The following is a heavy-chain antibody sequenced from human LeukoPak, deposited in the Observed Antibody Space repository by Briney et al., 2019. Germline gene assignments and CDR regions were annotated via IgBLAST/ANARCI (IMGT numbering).Heavy chain of an antibody. CDR2: ISDSGRDT. D-gene: IGHD6-6*01. Sequence: GGSLRLSCAASGFTFRNYGMSWFRQAPGKGLEWVSAISDSGRDTYYANSVKGRFTISRDNSKNTLYLQMNSLRAEDTAVYYCAKRVPYSSSSVYFDYWGQGTLVSVSS. CDR1: GFTFRNYG. V-gene: IGHV3-23*01. CDR3: AKRVPYSSSSVYFDY. J-gene: IGHJ4*02.